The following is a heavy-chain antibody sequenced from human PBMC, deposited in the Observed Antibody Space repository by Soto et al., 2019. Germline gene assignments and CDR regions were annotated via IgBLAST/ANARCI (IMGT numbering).Heavy chain of an antibody. V-gene: IGHV4-31*02. CDR1: GGSISSGGYY. Sequence: PSETLSLTCTVSGGSISSGGYYWSWIRQHPGKGLEWIGYIYYSGSTYYNPSLKSRVTISVDTSKNQFSLKLSSVTAADTAVYYCAIEYSSSWYGGSIGYWGQGTLVSVSS. J-gene: IGHJ4*02. CDR2: IYYSGST. D-gene: IGHD6-13*01. CDR3: AIEYSSSWYGGSIGY.